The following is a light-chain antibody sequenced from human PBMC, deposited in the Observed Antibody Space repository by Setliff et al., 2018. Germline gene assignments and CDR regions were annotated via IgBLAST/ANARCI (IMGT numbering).Light chain of an antibody. J-gene: IGLJ2*01. CDR1: SSNIGSNA. Sequence: QSALTQPPSASGTPGQRVIISCSGTSSNIGSNAVNWYQQFPGTAPKLLIQTNYQRHLGVPDRFSGSKSGASASLAISGLRSGDEADYYCAVWDDNLNGPVFGGGTKVTVL. V-gene: IGLV1-44*01. CDR2: TNY. CDR3: AVWDDNLNGPV.